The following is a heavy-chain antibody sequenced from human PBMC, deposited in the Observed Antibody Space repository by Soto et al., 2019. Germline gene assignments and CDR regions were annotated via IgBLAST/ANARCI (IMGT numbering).Heavy chain of an antibody. CDR3: ARVDVPAAIIVSGYGMDV. J-gene: IGHJ6*02. V-gene: IGHV3-21*01. Sequence: LRLSCAASGFTFSSYSMNWVRQAPGKGLEWVSSISSSSSYIYYADSVKGRFTISRDNAKNSLYLQMNSLRAEDTAVYYCARVDVPAAIIVSGYGMDVWGQGTTVTVSS. D-gene: IGHD2-2*01. CDR1: GFTFSSYS. CDR2: ISSSSSYI.